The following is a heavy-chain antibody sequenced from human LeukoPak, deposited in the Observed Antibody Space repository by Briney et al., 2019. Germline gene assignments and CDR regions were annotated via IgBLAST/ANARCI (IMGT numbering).Heavy chain of an antibody. CDR1: GYTFTGYY. V-gene: IGHV1-2*02. Sequence: GASVKVSCKASGYTFTGYYMHWVRQAPGQGLEWMGWINPNSGGTSYAQKFQGRVTMTRDTSISTAYMELSRLRSDDTAVYYCATDLTTTRTYDYWGQGTLVTVSS. D-gene: IGHD1-14*01. CDR2: INPNSGGT. CDR3: ATDLTTTRTYDY. J-gene: IGHJ4*02.